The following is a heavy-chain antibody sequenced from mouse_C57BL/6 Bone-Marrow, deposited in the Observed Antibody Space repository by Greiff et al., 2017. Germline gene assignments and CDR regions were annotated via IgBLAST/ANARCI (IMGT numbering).Heavy chain of an antibody. V-gene: IGHV14-4*01. J-gene: IGHJ2*01. Sequence: VHVKQSGAELVRPGASVKLSCTASGFNIKDDYMHWVKQRPEQGLEWIGWIDPENGDTEYASKFQGKATITADTSSNTAYLQLSSLTSEDTAVYYCTPTYGSSCYWGQGTTLTVSS. CDR3: TPTYGSSCY. CDR1: GFNIKDDY. D-gene: IGHD1-1*01. CDR2: IDPENGDT.